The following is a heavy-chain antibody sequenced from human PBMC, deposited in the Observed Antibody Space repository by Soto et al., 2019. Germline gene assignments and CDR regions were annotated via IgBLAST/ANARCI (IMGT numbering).Heavy chain of an antibody. V-gene: IGHV1-18*04. CDR2: ISAYNANT. J-gene: IGHJ5*02. CDR1: GYTFTSYS. Sequence: QVQLVQSGAEVKKPGASVKVSCKTSGYTFTSYSITWVRQAPGQGLEWMGRISAYNANTHYAQNLQGRVTMTTDTSTSTAYMELRSLRSDDTAVYSCARIQYTWFDPWGQGTLVPVSS. CDR3: ARIQYTWFDP.